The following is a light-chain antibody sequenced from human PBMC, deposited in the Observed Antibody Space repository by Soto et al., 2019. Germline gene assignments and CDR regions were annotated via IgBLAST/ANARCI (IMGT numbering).Light chain of an antibody. V-gene: IGKV1-5*03. CDR2: EAS. J-gene: IGKJ1*01. Sequence: DIQMTQSPSTLSASVGDRVTITCRASQSISSWLAWYQQKPGKAPNLLNYEASRLESVVRSRFRGSASGTEFTLTINSLQPDDFATYFCQQYCSYPETFGQGTKVEIK. CDR1: QSISSW. CDR3: QQYCSYPET.